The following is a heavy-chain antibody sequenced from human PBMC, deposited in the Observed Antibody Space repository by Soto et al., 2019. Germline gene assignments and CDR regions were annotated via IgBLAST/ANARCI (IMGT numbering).Heavy chain of an antibody. D-gene: IGHD3-22*01. CDR3: ARNPIDSSGHFYGMDV. Sequence: GGSLRLSCAASGFTFSSYWMHWVRQVPGKGLVWVSSISSTSVFIYYAYSLKGRFTISRDNAKNSLYLQMNSLRADDTAVYYCARNPIDSSGHFYGMDVWGQGTTVTVSS. V-gene: IGHV3-21*01. CDR2: ISSTSVFI. CDR1: GFTFSSYW. J-gene: IGHJ6*02.